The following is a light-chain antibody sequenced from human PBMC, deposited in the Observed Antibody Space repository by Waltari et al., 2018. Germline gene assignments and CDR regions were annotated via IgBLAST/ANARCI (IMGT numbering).Light chain of an antibody. V-gene: IGLV3-19*01. Sequence: SSELTQDPAVSVALGQTVRITCQGDSLRSYYASWYQQKTGQAPVLVIYGKNNRPSGLPDPCPGSSSGNPASVTITGAQAEDEADYYCNSRDSSGNHVVFGGGTKLTVL. CDR3: NSRDSSGNHVV. CDR2: GKN. CDR1: SLRSYY. J-gene: IGLJ2*01.